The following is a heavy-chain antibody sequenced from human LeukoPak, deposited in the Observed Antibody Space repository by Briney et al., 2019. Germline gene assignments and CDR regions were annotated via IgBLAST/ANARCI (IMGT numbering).Heavy chain of an antibody. Sequence: PSETLSLTCTVSGDSINDHYWSWIRQPPGEGLEWIGYSYSSVSTNYNPSLKSRVTISIDTSKSQFSLKLASVTAADTGVYYCARQTCRGATCYRVDQYYYMDVWGKGTTVTVSS. CDR2: SYSSVST. V-gene: IGHV4-4*09. D-gene: IGHD2-15*01. CDR1: GDSINDHY. CDR3: ARQTCRGATCYRVDQYYYMDV. J-gene: IGHJ6*03.